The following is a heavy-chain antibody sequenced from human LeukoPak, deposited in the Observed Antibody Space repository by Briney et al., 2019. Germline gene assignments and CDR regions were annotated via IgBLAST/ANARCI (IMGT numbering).Heavy chain of an antibody. V-gene: IGHV4-59*08. CDR1: GGSISSSY. CDR2: IDNSGGT. CDR3: ARQGSRDGYPYFFDY. Sequence: SETLSLTCTVSGGSISSSYWSWIRQPPGKELQWTGYIDNSGGTNYNPSLKSRVTMSVNTSKNQFFLNLSSVSAADTAVYYCARQGSRDGYPYFFDYWGQGTLVTVSS. J-gene: IGHJ4*02. D-gene: IGHD5-24*01.